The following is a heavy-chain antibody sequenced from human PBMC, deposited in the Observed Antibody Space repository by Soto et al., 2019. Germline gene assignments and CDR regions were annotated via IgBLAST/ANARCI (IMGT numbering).Heavy chain of an antibody. D-gene: IGHD6-19*01. Sequence: GASVKVSCKASGYTFTSYAMHWVRQAPGQRLEWMGWINAGNGNTKYSQKFQGRVTITRDTSASTAYMELSSLRSEDTAVYYCATTRGGSGWYPHAFDIWGQGTMVTVSS. CDR1: GYTFTSYA. J-gene: IGHJ3*02. CDR2: INAGNGNT. CDR3: ATTRGGSGWYPHAFDI. V-gene: IGHV1-3*01.